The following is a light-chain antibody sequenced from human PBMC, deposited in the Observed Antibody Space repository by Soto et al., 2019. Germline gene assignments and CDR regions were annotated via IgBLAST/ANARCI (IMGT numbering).Light chain of an antibody. Sequence: QSALTQPASVSGSPGQSITISCTGTSSDVGSYNFVSWFQQHPGKVPKLIIYEGTERPSGVSNRFSGSKSGNTASLTISGLQAEDEADYYCNSYTSSSTVVFGTGTKLTVL. CDR1: SSDVGSYNF. CDR2: EGT. J-gene: IGLJ1*01. V-gene: IGLV2-14*02. CDR3: NSYTSSSTVV.